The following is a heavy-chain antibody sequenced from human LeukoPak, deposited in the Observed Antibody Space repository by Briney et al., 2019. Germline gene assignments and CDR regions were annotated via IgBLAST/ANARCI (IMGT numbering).Heavy chain of an antibody. Sequence: SETLSLTCTVSGGSISPYFWSWMRQTPGKGLEWIGYISYTGSTNYNPALKSRVTISVDTSKNQFSLQLTSVTAADTAVYYCARGAYCGGDCSSSDSFDIWGQGTMVSVSS. CDR1: GGSISPYF. J-gene: IGHJ3*02. CDR3: ARGAYCGGDCSSSDSFDI. CDR2: ISYTGST. V-gene: IGHV4-59*01. D-gene: IGHD2-21*02.